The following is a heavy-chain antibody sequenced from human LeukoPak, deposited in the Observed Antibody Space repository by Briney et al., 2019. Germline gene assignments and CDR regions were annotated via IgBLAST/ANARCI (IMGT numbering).Heavy chain of an antibody. V-gene: IGHV1-2*02. CDR1: GYTFTDYF. CDR3: ARDGSGTYYGDY. Sequence: ASAKVSCRASGYTFTDYFIQWVRQAPGQGLEWMGWTKPNSGGTNYAQKFQGRVTMTRDTSISTAYMELSRLESDDTAVYYCARDGSGTYYGDYWGQGTLLTVSS. CDR2: TKPNSGGT. J-gene: IGHJ4*02. D-gene: IGHD1-26*01.